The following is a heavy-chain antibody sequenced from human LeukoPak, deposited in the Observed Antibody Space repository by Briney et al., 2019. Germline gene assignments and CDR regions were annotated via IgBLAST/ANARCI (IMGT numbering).Heavy chain of an antibody. D-gene: IGHD6-13*01. CDR1: GFTFSSYG. J-gene: IGHJ4*02. Sequence: GGSLRLSCAASGFTFSSYGMSWVRQAPGKGLEWVSSISTSDGTIYFADSVKGRFTISRDNSKNTLYLQMNSLRAEDTAVYFCAKARYSSLYYFDYWGQGTLVPVSS. V-gene: IGHV3-23*01. CDR2: ISTSDGTI. CDR3: AKARYSSLYYFDY.